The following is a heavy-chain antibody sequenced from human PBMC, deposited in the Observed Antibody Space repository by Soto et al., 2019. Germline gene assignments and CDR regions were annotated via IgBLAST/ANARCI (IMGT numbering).Heavy chain of an antibody. D-gene: IGHD6-6*01. CDR2: VSPHAANT. CDR1: GFTFDSCG. V-gene: IGHV3-23*01. Sequence: GGSLRLSCVACGFTFDSCGMNWVRQGPGKGLEWVAGVSPHAANTYYADSVRGRFIISRDNAKNTLYLQMNSLRAEDTAVYYCARAYSSSSDYYGMDVWGQGTTVTVSS. CDR3: ARAYSSSSDYYGMDV. J-gene: IGHJ6*02.